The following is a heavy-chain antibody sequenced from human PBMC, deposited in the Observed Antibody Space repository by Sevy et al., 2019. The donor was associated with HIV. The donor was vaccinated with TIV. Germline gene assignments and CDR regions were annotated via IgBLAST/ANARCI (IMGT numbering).Heavy chain of an antibody. J-gene: IGHJ6*03. Sequence: ASVKVSCKASGYSFISYGINWVRQAPGQGLEWMGWISPYNGYTTSAQKFQDRVTLTTDTSTGTAYMELRSLRSDDTAVYYCARDDTYSNPARYHYSYMDVWGKGTTVTVSS. CDR3: ARDDTYSNPARYHYSYMDV. CDR2: ISPYNGYT. D-gene: IGHD1-26*01. V-gene: IGHV1-18*01. CDR1: GYSFISYG.